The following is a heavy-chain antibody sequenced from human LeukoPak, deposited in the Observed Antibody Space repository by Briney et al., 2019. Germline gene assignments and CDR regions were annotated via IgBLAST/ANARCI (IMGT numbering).Heavy chain of an antibody. CDR1: GYTFTSYG. CDR2: ISAYNGNT. D-gene: IGHD2-15*01. V-gene: IGHV1-18*01. J-gene: IGHJ5*02. Sequence: ASVKVSCKASGYTFTSYGISWVRQAPGQGLEWMGWISAYNGNTNYAQKLQGRVTMTTDTSTSTAYMELRSLRSDDTAVYYCARDFLPDIVVVVASWFDPWGQGTLVTVSS. CDR3: ARDFLPDIVVVVASWFDP.